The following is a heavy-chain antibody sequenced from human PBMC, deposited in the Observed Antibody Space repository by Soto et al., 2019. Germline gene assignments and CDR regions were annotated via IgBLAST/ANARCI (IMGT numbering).Heavy chain of an antibody. CDR1: GFTFSSYG. CDR2: ISYDGSNK. Sequence: GGSLRLSCAASGFTFSSYGMHWVRQAPGKGLEWVAVISYDGSNKYYADSVKGRFTISRDNSKNTLYLQMNSLRAEDRAVYYCAKDRSIGDDAFDIWGQGTTVTVSS. CDR3: AKDRSIGDDAFDI. V-gene: IGHV3-30*18. J-gene: IGHJ3*02. D-gene: IGHD3-10*01.